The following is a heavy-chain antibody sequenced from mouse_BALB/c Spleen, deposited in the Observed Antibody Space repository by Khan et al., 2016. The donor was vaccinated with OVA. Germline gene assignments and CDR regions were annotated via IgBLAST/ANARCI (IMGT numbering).Heavy chain of an antibody. CDR1: GYTFTDYA. J-gene: IGHJ2*01. Sequence: QVQLQQSGPELVRPGVSVKISCKGSGYTFTDYAMYWVKQSHAKSLEWIGLISTYSGNTNYNQKFRGKATMTVDKSSSTVYMELARLTSEDSAIYYCARPAYDGYYDFWGQCTTLTVSS. CDR3: ARPAYDGYYDF. CDR2: ISTYSGNT. V-gene: IGHV1S137*01. D-gene: IGHD2-3*01.